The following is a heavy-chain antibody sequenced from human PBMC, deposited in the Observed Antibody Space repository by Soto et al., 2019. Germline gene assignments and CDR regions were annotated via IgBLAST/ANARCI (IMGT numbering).Heavy chain of an antibody. J-gene: IGHJ3*01. Sequence: GGSLRLSCAASGFTFSSYAMSWVRQAPGKGLEWVAVISYDGSNKYYADSVKGRFTISRDNSKNTLYLQMNSLRAEDTAVYYCAGRSAPHLWGQGTMVTVSS. V-gene: IGHV3-30*03. CDR2: ISYDGSNK. CDR3: AGRSAPHL. CDR1: GFTFSSYA.